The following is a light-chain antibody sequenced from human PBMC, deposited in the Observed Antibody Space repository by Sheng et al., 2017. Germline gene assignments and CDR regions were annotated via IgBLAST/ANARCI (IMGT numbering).Light chain of an antibody. J-gene: IGKJ2*01. CDR1: QSVLYNSNNKNY. CDR3: LQYYSLPYT. Sequence: DIVLTQSPDSLAVSLGERATINCKSSQSVLYNSNNKNYLAWYQQKPGQPPKLLIYWASTRASGVPDRFSGRGSGTDFSLTISSLQAEDVAVYSCLQYYSLPYTFGQGTKLEI. V-gene: IGKV4-1*01. CDR2: WAS.